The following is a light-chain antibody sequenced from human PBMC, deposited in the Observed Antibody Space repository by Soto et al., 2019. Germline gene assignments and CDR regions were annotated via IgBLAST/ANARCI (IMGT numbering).Light chain of an antibody. Sequence: QLTQSPPSLSASVGDRVTLTCRASQGIGSYLAWYQQKPGKAPKLLIYVTSTLQTGVPSRFSGSGSGADFTLTISSLQPEDSATYYCQQLSLYPLTFGGGTKVEIK. CDR2: VTS. CDR3: QQLSLYPLT. J-gene: IGKJ4*01. V-gene: IGKV1-9*01. CDR1: QGIGSY.